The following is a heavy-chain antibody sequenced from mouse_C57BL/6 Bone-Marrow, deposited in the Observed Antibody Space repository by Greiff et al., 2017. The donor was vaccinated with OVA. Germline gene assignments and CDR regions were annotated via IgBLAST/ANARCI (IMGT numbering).Heavy chain of an antibody. V-gene: IGHV10-1*01. CDR1: GFSFNTYA. Sequence: QLVESGGGLVQPKGSLKLSCAASGFSFNTYAMNWVRQAPGTGLEWVARIRSKSSNYATYYADSVKGRFTISRDDSESMLYLQMNNLKTDATAMYESARHSPLLSHDLDYWGQGTTLTVSS. J-gene: IGHJ2*01. CDR3: ARHSPLLSHDLDY. CDR2: IRSKSSNYAT. D-gene: IGHD2-10*01.